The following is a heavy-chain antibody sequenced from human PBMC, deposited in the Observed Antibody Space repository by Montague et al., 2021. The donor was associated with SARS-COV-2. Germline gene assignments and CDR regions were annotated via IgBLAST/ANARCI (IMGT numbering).Heavy chain of an antibody. CDR1: GGSISDSYY. CDR3: VRGAEEAHFAMDV. CDR2: LYRSGSV. J-gene: IGHJ6*02. D-gene: IGHD3-10*01. Sequence: SETLSLTCIVSGGSISDSYYWAWIRQAPGKGLEWFGSLYRSGSVYSNPSLMSRVSISVDKSKNHFSLRLTSATAAETAVYYCVRGAEEAHFAMDVWGQGTTVTVSS. V-gene: IGHV4-39*02.